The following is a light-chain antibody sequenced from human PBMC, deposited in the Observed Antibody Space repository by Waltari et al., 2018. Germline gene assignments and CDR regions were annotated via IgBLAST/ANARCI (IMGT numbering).Light chain of an antibody. CDR3: QHYDSSSVT. J-gene: IGKJ2*01. CDR1: QSVSSNY. CDR2: GTS. Sequence: EIVLTQSPGTLSLSPGERVPLSCRASQSVSSNYLAWYQQKPGQAPRPLIYGTSSRATGIPDRFSGGGSGTDFTLTISRLEPEDFAMYFCQHYDSSSVTFGQGTKLEIK. V-gene: IGKV3-20*01.